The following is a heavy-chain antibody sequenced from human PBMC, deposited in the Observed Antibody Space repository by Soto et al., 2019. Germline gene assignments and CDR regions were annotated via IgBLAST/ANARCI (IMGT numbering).Heavy chain of an antibody. J-gene: IGHJ4*02. CDR2: IYYSGST. Sequence: PSETLSLTCTVSGGSISSSSYYWGWIRQPPGKGLEWIGSIYYSGSTYYNPSLKSRVTISVDTSKNQFSLKLSSVTAADTAVYYCARSRGTVPGNWNYIERLFDYWGQGTLVTVSS. D-gene: IGHD1-7*01. CDR3: ARSRGTVPGNWNYIERLFDY. V-gene: IGHV4-39*01. CDR1: GGSISSSSYY.